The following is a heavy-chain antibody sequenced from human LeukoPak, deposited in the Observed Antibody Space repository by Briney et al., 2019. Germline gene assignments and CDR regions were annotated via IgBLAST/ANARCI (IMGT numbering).Heavy chain of an antibody. Sequence: PGGSLRLSCAASGFTFSSHAMTWVRQAPGKGLEWVSVIYSGGSTYYADSVKGRFTISRDNSKNTLYLQMNSLRAEDTAVYYCARDYGGSYYNGGYWGQGTLVTVSS. CDR1: GFTFSSHA. V-gene: IGHV3-53*01. CDR3: ARDYGGSYYNGGY. D-gene: IGHD1-26*01. CDR2: IYSGGST. J-gene: IGHJ4*02.